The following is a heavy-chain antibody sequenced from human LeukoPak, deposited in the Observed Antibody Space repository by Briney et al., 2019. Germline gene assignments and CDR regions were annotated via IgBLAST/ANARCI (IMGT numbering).Heavy chain of an antibody. V-gene: IGHV6-1*01. CDR2: TYYRSKWYN. D-gene: IGHD6-19*01. Sequence: SQTLSLTCAISGDSVSSNSDDWNWIRQSPSGGLEWLGRTYYRSKWYNDYAVSVESRITIRPDTSKNQFSLQVKSMATEVSAVYYCARDQAGLDYWGQGTLVTVSS. CDR1: GDSVSSNSDD. CDR3: ARDQAGLDY. J-gene: IGHJ4*02.